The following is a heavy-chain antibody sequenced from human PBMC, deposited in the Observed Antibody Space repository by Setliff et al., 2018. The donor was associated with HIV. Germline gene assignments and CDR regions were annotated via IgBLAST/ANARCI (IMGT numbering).Heavy chain of an antibody. CDR3: ARVRGRQPLLYVGYMDV. D-gene: IGHD2-2*02. CDR2: IIPIFDTA. V-gene: IGHV1-69*13. J-gene: IGHJ6*03. CDR1: GGTFGSYA. Sequence: SVQVSCKASGGTFGSYAISWVRQAPGQGLEWMGGIIPIFDTAKYAQKFQGRVTITADESTTTAYMELSSLRSEDTAVYYCARVRGRQPLLYVGYMDVWGKGTTVTVSS.